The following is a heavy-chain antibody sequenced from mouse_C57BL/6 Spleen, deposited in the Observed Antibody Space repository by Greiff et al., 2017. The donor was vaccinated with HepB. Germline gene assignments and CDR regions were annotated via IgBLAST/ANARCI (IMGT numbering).Heavy chain of an antibody. CDR1: GYAFSSSW. J-gene: IGHJ3*01. CDR2: IYPGDGDT. CDR3: ARSGPYYYGSSGWFAY. D-gene: IGHD1-1*01. Sequence: QVQLQQSGPELVKPGASVKISCKASGYAFSSSWMNWVKQRPGKGLEWIGRIYPGDGDTNYNGKFKGKATLTADKSSSTAYMQLSSLTSEDSAVYCCARSGPYYYGSSGWFAYWGQGTLVTVSA. V-gene: IGHV1-82*01.